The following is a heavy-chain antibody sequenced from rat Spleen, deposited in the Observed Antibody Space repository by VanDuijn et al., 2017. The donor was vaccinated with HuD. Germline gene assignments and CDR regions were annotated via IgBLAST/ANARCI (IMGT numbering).Heavy chain of an antibody. CDR2: LSYDASAP. D-gene: IGHD4-6*01. V-gene: IGHV5-29*01. CDR1: GFTFSDYY. Sequence: EVQLVESDGGLVQPGRSLKLSCAASGFTFSDYYMAWVRQAPTKGLEWVATLSYDASAPYYRDSVKGRFTISRDIAKSTLYLQMSNLRSEDTATYYCTRGTYFRHWGQGVMVTVSS. CDR3: TRGTYFRH. J-gene: IGHJ2*01.